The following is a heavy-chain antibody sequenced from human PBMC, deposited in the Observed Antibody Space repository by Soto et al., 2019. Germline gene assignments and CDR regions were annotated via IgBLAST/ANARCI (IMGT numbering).Heavy chain of an antibody. D-gene: IGHD2-15*01. J-gene: IGHJ6*03. CDR3: ARILLYCSGGSCYSNDYYYYMDV. Sequence: PSETLSLTCTVSGGSISSYYWSWIRQPPGKGLEWIGYIYYSGSTNYNPSLKSRVTISVDTSKNQFSLKLSSVTAADTAVYYCARILLYCSGGSCYSNDYYYYMDVWGKGTTVTVS. CDR2: IYYSGST. CDR1: GGSISSYY. V-gene: IGHV4-59*01.